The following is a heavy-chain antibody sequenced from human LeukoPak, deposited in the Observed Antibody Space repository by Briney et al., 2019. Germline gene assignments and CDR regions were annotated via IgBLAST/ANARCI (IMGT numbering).Heavy chain of an antibody. J-gene: IGHJ2*01. D-gene: IGHD3-10*01. V-gene: IGHV3-48*03. CDR1: GCTFSSYE. Sequence: GGSMRLSCPASGCTFSSYEMNWVRQPPGKGLEWVSYISSSGSTIYYADSVKGRFTMSRDKSKNSLYLEMNSLRAEYTAVYYCARTRSGDWYFDLWGRGTLVTVSS. CDR2: ISSSGSTI. CDR3: ARTRSGDWYFDL.